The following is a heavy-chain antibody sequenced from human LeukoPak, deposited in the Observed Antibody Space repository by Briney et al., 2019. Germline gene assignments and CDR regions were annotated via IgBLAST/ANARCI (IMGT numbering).Heavy chain of an antibody. CDR3: TRDLSMWYRGVMSY. CDR2: IYSGGST. V-gene: IGHV3-66*01. J-gene: IGHJ4*02. Sequence: PGGSLRLSCAASGFTVSSNYMSWVRQAPGKGLEWVSVIYSGGSTYYADSVKGRFTISRDNSKNTLYLQMNSLRAEDTAVYYCTRDLSMWYRGVMSYWGQGTLVTVSS. CDR1: GFTVSSNY. D-gene: IGHD3-10*01.